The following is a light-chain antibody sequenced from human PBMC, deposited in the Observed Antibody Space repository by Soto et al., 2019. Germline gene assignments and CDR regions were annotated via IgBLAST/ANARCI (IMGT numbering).Light chain of an antibody. J-gene: IGLJ3*02. CDR1: SSDIGAGYR. Sequence: QAVVTQPPSVSGSPGARGTISCTWSSSDIGAGYRVRWYQQVPGRAPKLLIYDNTNRPSGGPARFSGSKSGTSASLAISRLQGEDEADYYCQDFDKYLSALVLGGGTKLTV. CDR2: DNT. CDR3: QDFDKYLSALV. V-gene: IGLV1-40*01.